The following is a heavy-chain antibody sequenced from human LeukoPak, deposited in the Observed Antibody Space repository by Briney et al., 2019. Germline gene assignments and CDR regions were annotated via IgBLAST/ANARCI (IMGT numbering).Heavy chain of an antibody. CDR2: IYHSGST. J-gene: IGHJ1*01. CDR3: GRDQNSSGCGD. Sequence: SETLSLTCAVSGAPISSSNWWSWVRQSPEKGLEWIGEIYHSGSTNYNPSLKSRVTMSVDKSKNQFSLNLNSVTAADTAIYYCGRDQNSSGCGDWGQGTLVTVSS. D-gene: IGHD6-19*01. V-gene: IGHV4-4*02. CDR1: GAPISSSNW.